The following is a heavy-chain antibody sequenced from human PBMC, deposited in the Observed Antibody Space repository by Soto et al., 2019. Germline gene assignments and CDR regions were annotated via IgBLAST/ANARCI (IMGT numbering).Heavy chain of an antibody. D-gene: IGHD6-19*01. V-gene: IGHV3-48*03. CDR3: ARAPYSNAWCIFDH. Sequence: GSLRLSCAASGFTFSRYEMNWVRQAPGKGLEWISYISASSYTIYYADSVKGRFTISRDNAKNSLFLQMNSLRAEDTAVYYCARAPYSNAWCIFDHWGQGTPVTVSS. CDR1: GFTFSRYE. CDR2: ISASSYTI. J-gene: IGHJ4*02.